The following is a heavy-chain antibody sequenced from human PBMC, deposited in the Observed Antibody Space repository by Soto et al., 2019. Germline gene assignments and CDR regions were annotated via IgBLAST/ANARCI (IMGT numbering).Heavy chain of an antibody. V-gene: IGHV1-3*01. D-gene: IGHD3-10*01. J-gene: IGHJ6*02. CDR3: ARGQGRGVIYYYYYGIDV. CDR2: INAGNGNT. Sequence: QVQLVQSGAEVKKPGASVKVSCKASGYTFTSYAMHWVRQAPGQRLEWMGWINAGNGNTKYSQKFQGRVTITRDTSASTAYMELSSLRSEDTAVYYCARGQGRGVIYYYYYGIDVWGQGTTVKVSS. CDR1: GYTFTSYA.